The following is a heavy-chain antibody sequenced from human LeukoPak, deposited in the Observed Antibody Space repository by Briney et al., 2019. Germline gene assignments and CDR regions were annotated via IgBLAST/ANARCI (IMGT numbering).Heavy chain of an antibody. Sequence: GGSLRLSCAASGFTVSSNYMSWVRQAPGKGLEWVSVIYSGGTTYYADSVKGRFTISRDNSKNTLYLQMNTPRAEDTAMYYCTRLRDGYDSDYWGQGTLVTVSS. J-gene: IGHJ4*02. D-gene: IGHD5-24*01. CDR1: GFTVSSNY. V-gene: IGHV3-53*01. CDR2: IYSGGTT. CDR3: TRLRDGYDSDY.